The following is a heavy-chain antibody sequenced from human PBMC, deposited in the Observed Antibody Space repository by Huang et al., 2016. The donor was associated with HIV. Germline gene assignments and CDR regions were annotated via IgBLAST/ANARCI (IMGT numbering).Heavy chain of an antibody. J-gene: IGHJ4*02. V-gene: IGHV4-61*01. CDR1: GGSVSSGSYY. CDR3: AREGGYYYASGTGVSH. Sequence: QVQLQESGPGLVKPSETLSLTCTVSGGSVSSGSYYWNWIRQPPGKGIEWIGYIYYSGSTNSNPSLKSRVTISVDTSKNQFSLKLSSVTAADTAVYYCAREGGYYYASGTGVSHWGQGTLVTVSS. CDR2: IYYSGST. D-gene: IGHD3-10*01.